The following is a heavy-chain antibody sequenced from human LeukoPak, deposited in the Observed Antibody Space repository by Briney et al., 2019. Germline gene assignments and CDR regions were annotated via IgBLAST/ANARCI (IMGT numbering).Heavy chain of an antibody. D-gene: IGHD3-10*02. CDR2: ISGSGGST. V-gene: IGHV3-23*01. CDR1: GFTFSSYA. CDR3: ANGRLFAHVAGLDY. J-gene: IGHJ4*02. Sequence: GGSLILSCAASGFTFSSYAMSWVRQAPGKGLEWVSAISGSGGSTYYADSVKGRFTISRDNSKNTLYLQMNSLRAEDTAVYYCANGRLFAHVAGLDYWGQGTLVTVSS.